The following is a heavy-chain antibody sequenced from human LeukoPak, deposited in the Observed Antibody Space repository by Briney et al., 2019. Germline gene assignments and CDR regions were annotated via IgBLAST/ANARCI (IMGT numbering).Heavy chain of an antibody. Sequence: GGSLRLSCAASGFTFSSYSMNWVRQAPGKGLEWVSYISSSSSTIYYADSVKGRFTISRDNAKNSLYLQMNSLRAEDTAVYYCAREGVGALEDAFDIWGQGTMVTVSS. CDR2: ISSSSSTI. CDR3: AREGVGALEDAFDI. CDR1: GFTFSSYS. J-gene: IGHJ3*02. D-gene: IGHD1-26*01. V-gene: IGHV3-48*04.